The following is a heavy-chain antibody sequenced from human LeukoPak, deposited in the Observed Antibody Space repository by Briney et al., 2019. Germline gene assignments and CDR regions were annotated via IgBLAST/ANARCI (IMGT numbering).Heavy chain of an antibody. CDR2: IKQDGSEK. J-gene: IGHJ3*02. D-gene: IGHD2-2*01. CDR1: GFTFSSYW. V-gene: IGHV3-7*01. CDR3: AREGALVDIVVVPAADDAFDI. Sequence: GGSLGLSCAASGFTFSSYWMSWVRQAPGKGLEWVANIKQDGSEKYYVDSVKGRFTISRDNAKNSLYLQMNSLRAEDTAVYYCAREGALVDIVVVPAADDAFDIWGQGTMVTVSS.